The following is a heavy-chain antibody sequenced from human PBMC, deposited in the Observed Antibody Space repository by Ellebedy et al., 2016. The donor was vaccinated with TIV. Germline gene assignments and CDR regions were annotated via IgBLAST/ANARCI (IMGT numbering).Heavy chain of an antibody. Sequence: PGGTLRLSCAASGFSLTGSDLHWVRRRKGKGLEWVAASGSAGDTYYPDSVRCRLTISRESAKNSFYLQMNSLTAGDTAVYYCARGGPGGDNWFFGLWGRGTQVTVSS. CDR2: SGSAGDT. CDR1: GFSLTGSD. V-gene: IGHV3-13*01. D-gene: IGHD3-10*01. CDR3: ARGGPGGDNWFFGL. J-gene: IGHJ2*01.